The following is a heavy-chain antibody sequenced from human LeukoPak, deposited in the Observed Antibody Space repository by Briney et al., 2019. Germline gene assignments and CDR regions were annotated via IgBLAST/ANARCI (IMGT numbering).Heavy chain of an antibody. CDR1: GFTFSSYS. J-gene: IGHJ4*02. D-gene: IGHD6-13*01. Sequence: GGSLRLSCAASGFTFSSYSMNWVRQAPGKGLEWVSSISSSSRYIYYADSVKGRFTISRDNAKNSLYLQMNSLRAEDTAVYYCARDIAAAGYFDYWGQGTLVTVSS. CDR3: ARDIAAAGYFDY. CDR2: ISSSSRYI. V-gene: IGHV3-21*01.